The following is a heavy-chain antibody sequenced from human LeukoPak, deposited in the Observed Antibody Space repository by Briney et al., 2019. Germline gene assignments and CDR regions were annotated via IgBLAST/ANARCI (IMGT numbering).Heavy chain of an antibody. CDR1: GGSISSYY. Sequence: PSETLSLTCIVSGGSISSYYWSWIRQPAGKGLEWIGYIYYSGSTYYNPSLKSRVTISVDTSKNQFSLKLSSVTAADTAVYYCARDNCMDAWGQGTTVTVSS. D-gene: IGHD1-1*01. CDR3: ARDNCMDA. CDR2: IYYSGST. J-gene: IGHJ6*02. V-gene: IGHV4-59*06.